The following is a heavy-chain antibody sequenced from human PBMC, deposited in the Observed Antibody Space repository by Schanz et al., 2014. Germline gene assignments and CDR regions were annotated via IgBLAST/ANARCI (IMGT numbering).Heavy chain of an antibody. J-gene: IGHJ4*02. Sequence: QVQLVQSGAEVKKPGSSVKVSCKASGGTLSAYPISWVRQAPGQGLEWMGRIIPSLDVANYAQRFQGRLTVSADKSMSTAYMELSGLQSEDTALYFCASLLNYGSNTDLWGPGTLVTVSS. CDR3: ASLLNYGSNTDL. CDR1: GGTLSAYP. V-gene: IGHV1-69*02. CDR2: IIPSLDVA. D-gene: IGHD3-10*01.